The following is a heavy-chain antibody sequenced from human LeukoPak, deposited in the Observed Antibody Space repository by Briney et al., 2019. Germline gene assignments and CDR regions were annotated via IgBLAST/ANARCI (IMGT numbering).Heavy chain of an antibody. J-gene: IGHJ3*02. V-gene: IGHV3-23*01. CDR2: ISGGGSGT. CDR1: GFTFGSYS. D-gene: IGHD3-22*01. Sequence: GGSLRLSCVASGFTFGSYSMNWVRQAPGKGLEWVAVISGGGSGTYYADSVRGRFTISRDNSKNTVYLQMNSLRAEDTAIYYCAKAVGSSGYFSRDAFDIWGQGTMVTVSS. CDR3: AKAVGSSGYFSRDAFDI.